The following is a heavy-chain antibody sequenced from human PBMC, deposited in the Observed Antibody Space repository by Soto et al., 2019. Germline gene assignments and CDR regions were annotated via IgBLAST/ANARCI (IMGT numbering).Heavy chain of an antibody. V-gene: IGHV4-59*12. CDR3: ARTYDSNGYANEFDS. CDR1: GRSITSYY. J-gene: IGHJ4*02. D-gene: IGHD3-22*01. Sequence: QVVLQESGPGLVKPSETLSLTCSVSGRSITSYYWSWVRQPPGKGLEWIGYIYDNGITSQNPSLKSLVTMSADTSQNQFSLELTSVTGADTAVYYCARTYDSNGYANEFDSWGQGILVTVTS. CDR2: IYDNGIT.